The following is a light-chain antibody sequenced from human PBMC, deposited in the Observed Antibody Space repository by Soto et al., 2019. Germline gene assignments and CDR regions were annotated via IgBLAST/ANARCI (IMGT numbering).Light chain of an antibody. CDR1: SSNIGRTS. CDR3: GTWDSNLSADI. V-gene: IGLV1-51*02. CDR2: ENN. Sequence: VLTQPPSVSAAPGQKVTISCSGSSSNIGRTSVSWYQQLPETAPRLLIYENNKRPSGIPDRFSGSKSGTSATLVITGLQTGDEADYFCGTWDSNLSADIFGTGTKVTVL. J-gene: IGLJ1*01.